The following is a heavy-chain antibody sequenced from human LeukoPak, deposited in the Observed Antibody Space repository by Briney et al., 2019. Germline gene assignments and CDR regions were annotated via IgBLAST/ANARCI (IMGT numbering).Heavy chain of an antibody. CDR3: ARDDGEYSSSSVRTDAFDI. CDR1: GGSISSGGYY. J-gene: IGHJ3*02. V-gene: IGHV4-30-2*01. Sequence: SETLSLTCTVSGGSISSGGYYWSWIRQPPGKGLEWIGYIYHSGSTYYNPSLKSRVTISVDRSKNQFSLKLSSVTAADTAVYYCARDDGEYSSSSVRTDAFDIWGQGTMVTVSS. CDR2: IYHSGST. D-gene: IGHD6-6*01.